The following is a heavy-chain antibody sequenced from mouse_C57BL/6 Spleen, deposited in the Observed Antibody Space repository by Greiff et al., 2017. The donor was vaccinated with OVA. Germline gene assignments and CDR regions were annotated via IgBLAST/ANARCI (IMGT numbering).Heavy chain of an antibody. V-gene: IGHV5-9-1*02. CDR2: ISSGGDYI. J-gene: IGHJ3*01. CDR1: GFTFSSYA. D-gene: IGHD2-1*01. CDR3: TRDGGLNYGFAY. Sequence: EVQRVESGEGLVKPGGSLKLSCAASGFTFSSYAMSWVRQTPEKRLEWVAYISSGGDYIYYADTVKGRFTISRDNARNTLYLQMSSLKSEDTAMYYCTRDGGLNYGFAYWGQGTLVTVSA.